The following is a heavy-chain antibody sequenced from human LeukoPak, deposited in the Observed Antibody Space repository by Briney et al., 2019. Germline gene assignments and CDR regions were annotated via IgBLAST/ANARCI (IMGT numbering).Heavy chain of an antibody. CDR2: TSSSGSTI. CDR1: GFTFSDYY. V-gene: IGHV3-11*04. J-gene: IGHJ4*02. Sequence: GGSLRLSCAASGFTFSDYYMSWIRQAPGKGLEWVSYTSSSGSTIYYADSVKGRFTISRDNAKNSLCLQMNSLRAEDTAVYYCASRLYSSGSFDYWGQGTLVTVSS. CDR3: ASRLYSSGSFDY. D-gene: IGHD6-19*01.